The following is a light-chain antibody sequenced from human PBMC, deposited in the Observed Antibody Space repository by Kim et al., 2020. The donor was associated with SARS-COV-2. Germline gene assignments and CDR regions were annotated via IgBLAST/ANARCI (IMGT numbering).Light chain of an antibody. CDR1: ALPKQY. V-gene: IGLV3-25*03. CDR2: KDS. J-gene: IGLJ1*01. Sequence: PGQTARITCSGDALPKQYAYWYQQKPGQAPVLLIYKDSERPSGIPERFSGSSSGTTVTLTISGVQAEDEADYFCQSVDSSGAYYVFGAGTKVTVL. CDR3: QSVDSSGAYYV.